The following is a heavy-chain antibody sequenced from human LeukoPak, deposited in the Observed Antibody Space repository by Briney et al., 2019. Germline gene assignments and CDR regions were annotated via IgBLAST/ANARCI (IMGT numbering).Heavy chain of an antibody. D-gene: IGHD5-18*01. Sequence: QPGGSLRLSCAASGFTFDDYAMHWVRQAPGKGLEWVSGISWNSGSIGYADSVKGRFTISRDNSKNTLYLQMNSLRAEDTAVYYCAKDPPYGYPHSGMDVWGQGTTVTVSS. J-gene: IGHJ6*02. CDR1: GFTFDDYA. V-gene: IGHV3-9*01. CDR3: AKDPPYGYPHSGMDV. CDR2: ISWNSGSI.